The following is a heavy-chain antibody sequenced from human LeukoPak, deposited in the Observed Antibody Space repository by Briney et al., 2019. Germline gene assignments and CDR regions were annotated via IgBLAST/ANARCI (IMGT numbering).Heavy chain of an antibody. J-gene: IGHJ6*03. CDR3: VRGSLASGVVVYYYYYLDV. D-gene: IGHD3-3*01. V-gene: IGHV3-48*01. Sequence: GGSLRLSCAASGFNYSSYIMNWVRQAPGMGLEWLSYSASRGITYYADSVKGRFTISRDNAKNSLYLQMNSLRAEDTAVYYCVRGSLASGVVVYYYYYLDVWGKGTTVTVSS. CDR1: GFNYSSYI. CDR2: SASRGIT.